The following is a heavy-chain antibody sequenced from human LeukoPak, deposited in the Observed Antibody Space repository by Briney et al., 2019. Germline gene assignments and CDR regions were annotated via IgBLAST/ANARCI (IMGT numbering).Heavy chain of an antibody. Sequence: SETLSLTCTVSGYSISNGYYWSWIRQPPGKGLEWIGSLYHSGGTFYNPSSKSRVTISVDTSKNQFSLKLTSVAAADTAVYYCASPRDTVVVVAATSGYFDLWGRGTLVTVSS. V-gene: IGHV4-38-2*02. CDR1: GYSISNGYY. CDR3: ASPRDTVVVVAATSGYFDL. CDR2: LYHSGGT. D-gene: IGHD2-15*01. J-gene: IGHJ2*01.